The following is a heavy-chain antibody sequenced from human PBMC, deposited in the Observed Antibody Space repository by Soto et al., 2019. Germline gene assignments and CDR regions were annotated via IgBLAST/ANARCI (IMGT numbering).Heavy chain of an antibody. V-gene: IGHV3-7*03. CDR1: GFTFSTYW. CDR3: VRHVWTWFDP. J-gene: IGHJ5*02. CDR2: IKQDGSES. D-gene: IGHD2-21*01. Sequence: GGSLRLSCAASGFTFSTYWMSWVRQAPGKGLEWVANIKQDGSESNYVDSVKGRFTISRDNAKNSLYLQMNSLRAEDTAVYYCVRHVWTWFDPWGQGTLVTVSS.